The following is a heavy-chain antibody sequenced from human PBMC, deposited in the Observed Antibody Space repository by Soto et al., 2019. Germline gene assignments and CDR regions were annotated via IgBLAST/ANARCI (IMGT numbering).Heavy chain of an antibody. D-gene: IGHD3-10*01. Sequence: SETLSLTCTVSDGYISIYHWSWIRQPPGKGLEWIGYVFADGNTAYNPSLKSRVIILVDKSKHQFSLKLNSVTAADTGVYYCAGDYSSGSYRFDYWGQGTLVTVSS. J-gene: IGHJ4*02. CDR1: DGYISIYH. CDR2: VFADGNT. V-gene: IGHV4-59*01. CDR3: AGDYSSGSYRFDY.